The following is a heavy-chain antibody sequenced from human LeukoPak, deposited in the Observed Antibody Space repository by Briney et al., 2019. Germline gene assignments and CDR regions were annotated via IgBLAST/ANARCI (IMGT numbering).Heavy chain of an antibody. J-gene: IGHJ4*02. D-gene: IGHD3-22*01. V-gene: IGHV3-48*03. CDR3: ARDSFHDYGGSGYGYYFDY. Sequence: GGSLRLSCAASGFAFSTYEMIWVRQAPGKEPEWVSYIGSSGSLTYYADSVKGRFTVSRDNAKNSLYLQMNSLRVEDTAIYYCARDSFHDYGGSGYGYYFDYWGQGTLVTVSS. CDR1: GFAFSTYE. CDR2: IGSSGSLT.